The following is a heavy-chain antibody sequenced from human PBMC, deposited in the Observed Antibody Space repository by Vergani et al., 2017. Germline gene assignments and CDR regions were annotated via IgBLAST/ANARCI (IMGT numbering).Heavy chain of an antibody. CDR1: GVTFDDYA. D-gene: IGHD6-13*01. CDR3: VQDIAASGNYWYFDL. J-gene: IGHJ2*01. CDR2: INWNSDSI. Sequence: EVQLVESGGGLVQPGRSLRLSCAASGVTFDDYAMHWVRQAPGKGLEWVSGINWNSDSIAYADSVKGRFTISRDNAKNSLYLQMNSLRAEDTALYYCVQDIAASGNYWYFDLWGRGTLVTVSS. V-gene: IGHV3-9*01.